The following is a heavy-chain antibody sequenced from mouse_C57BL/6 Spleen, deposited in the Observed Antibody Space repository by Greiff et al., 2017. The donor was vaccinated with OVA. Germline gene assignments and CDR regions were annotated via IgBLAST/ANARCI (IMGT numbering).Heavy chain of an antibody. J-gene: IGHJ2*01. D-gene: IGHD1-1*01. V-gene: IGHV5-17*01. CDR3: ARKSFYGSSFDY. CDR2: ISSGSSTI. CDR1: GFTFSDYG. Sequence: DVKLVESGGGLVKPGGSLKLSCAASGFTFSDYGMHWVRQAPEKGLEWVAYISSGSSTIYYADTVKGRFTISRDNAKNTLFLQMTSLRAEDTDMYYCARKSFYGSSFDYWGQGTTLTVSS.